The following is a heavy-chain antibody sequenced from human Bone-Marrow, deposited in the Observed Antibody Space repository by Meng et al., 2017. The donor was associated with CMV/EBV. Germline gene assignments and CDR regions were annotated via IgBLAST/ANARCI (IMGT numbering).Heavy chain of an antibody. V-gene: IGHV3-48*04. CDR3: ARVERRHYYYGMEV. CDR2: ISSSGSTI. D-gene: IGHD5-24*01. CDR1: GFTFSSYS. J-gene: IGHJ6*02. Sequence: GESLKISCAASGFTFSSYSMNWVRQAPGKGLEWVSYISSSGSTIYYADSVKGRFTISRDNAKNSLYLQMNSLRAEDTAVYYSARVERRHYYYGMEVWGQGTTVTVSS.